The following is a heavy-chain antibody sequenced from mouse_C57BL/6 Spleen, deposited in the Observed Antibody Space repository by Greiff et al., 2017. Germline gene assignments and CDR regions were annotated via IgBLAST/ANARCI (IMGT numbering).Heavy chain of an antibody. CDR3: ARDTYYDYGAWFAY. CDR2: INPNNGGT. D-gene: IGHD2-4*01. V-gene: IGHV1-26*01. CDR1: GYTFTDYY. Sequence: VQLKQSGPELVTPGASVKISCKASGYTFTDYYMNWVKQSHGKSLEWIGDINPNNGGTSYNQKFKGKATLTVDKSSSTAYMELRSLTSEDSAVYYCARDTYYDYGAWFAYWGQGTLVTVSA. J-gene: IGHJ3*01.